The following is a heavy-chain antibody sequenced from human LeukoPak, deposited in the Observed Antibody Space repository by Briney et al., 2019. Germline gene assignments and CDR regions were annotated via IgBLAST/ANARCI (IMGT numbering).Heavy chain of an antibody. CDR2: IKQDGSEK. D-gene: IGHD1-26*01. CDR1: GFTFSIYW. Sequence: GGSLTLSCAASGFTFSIYWMSWVRQAPGKGLEWVANIKQDGSEKYYVDSVKGRFTISRDNAKNSLYLQMNSLRAEDTAVYYCAREGLWATGFDYWGQGTLVTVSS. CDR3: AREGLWATGFDY. V-gene: IGHV3-7*01. J-gene: IGHJ4*02.